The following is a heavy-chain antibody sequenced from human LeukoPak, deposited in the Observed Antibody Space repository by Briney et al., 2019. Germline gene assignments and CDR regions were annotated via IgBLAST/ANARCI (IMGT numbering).Heavy chain of an antibody. D-gene: IGHD5-12*01. J-gene: IGHJ6*03. V-gene: IGHV4-59*13. CDR2: IDYSGST. CDR3: ARASWLPQTRNYYYMDV. CDR1: GGSISSYY. Sequence: SETLSLTCTVSGGSISSYYWSWIRQPPGKGLEWIGYIDYSGSTNYNPSLKSRVTISEDTSKNQFSLKLSSVTAADTAMYYCARASWLPQTRNYYYMDVWGKGTTVTISS.